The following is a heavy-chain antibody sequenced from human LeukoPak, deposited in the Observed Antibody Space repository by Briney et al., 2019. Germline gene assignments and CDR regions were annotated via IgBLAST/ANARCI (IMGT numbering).Heavy chain of an antibody. V-gene: IGHV3-7*01. CDR3: ARDVWTGVAVSDY. CDR2: IKEDGSIQ. D-gene: IGHD6-19*01. CDR1: GFTFSSYW. Sequence: GGSLRLSCLASGFTFSSYWMTWVRPAPGKGLEWLANIKEDGSIQSYLDSVRGRFTISRDNAKTSVYLQLNSLRADDTAVYYCARDVWTGVAVSDYWGQGTLVTVSS. J-gene: IGHJ4*02.